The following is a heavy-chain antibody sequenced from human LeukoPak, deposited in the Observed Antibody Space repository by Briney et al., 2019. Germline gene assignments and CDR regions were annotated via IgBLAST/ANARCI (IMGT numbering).Heavy chain of an antibody. J-gene: IGHJ6*02. CDR2: IYYSGST. Sequence: SETLSLTCTVSGGSVSSYYWSWIRRPSGKGLEWIGYIYYSGSTNYNPSLKSRVTISVDTSKNQFSLKLSSVTAADTAMYHCARDNWNYGSSMDVWGQGTTVTVSS. D-gene: IGHD1-7*01. CDR3: ARDNWNYGSSMDV. CDR1: GGSVSSYY. V-gene: IGHV4-59*02.